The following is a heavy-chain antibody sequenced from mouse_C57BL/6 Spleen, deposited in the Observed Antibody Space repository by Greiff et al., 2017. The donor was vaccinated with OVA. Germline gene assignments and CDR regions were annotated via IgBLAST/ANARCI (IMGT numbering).Heavy chain of an antibody. CDR2: FYPGSGSI. CDR3: ASDEDMTPYGDYAMDY. D-gene: IGHD1-1*01. J-gene: IGHJ4*01. Sequence: QVQLQQSGAELVKPGASVKLSCKASGYTFTEYTIHWVTQRSGQGLEWIGWFYPGSGSIKYNEKFKDKATLTADKSSSTVYMELSRWTSEDSAVYFCASDEDMTPYGDYAMDYWGQGTSVTVSS. V-gene: IGHV1-62-2*01. CDR1: GYTFTEYT.